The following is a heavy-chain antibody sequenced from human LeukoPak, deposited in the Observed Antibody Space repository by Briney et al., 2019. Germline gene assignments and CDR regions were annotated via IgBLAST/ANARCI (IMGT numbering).Heavy chain of an antibody. J-gene: IGHJ3*02. CDR1: GYTFTSYA. CDR2: INAGNGNT. CDR3: ARDRYTYYYDSSGYFTSGPFDT. D-gene: IGHD3-22*01. V-gene: IGHV1-3*01. Sequence: ASVKVSCKASGYTFTSYAMHWVRQAPGQRLEWMGWINAGNGNTKYSQKFQGRVTITRDTSASTAYMELSSLRSEDTAVYYCARDRYTYYYDSSGYFTSGPFDTWGQGTMVTVSS.